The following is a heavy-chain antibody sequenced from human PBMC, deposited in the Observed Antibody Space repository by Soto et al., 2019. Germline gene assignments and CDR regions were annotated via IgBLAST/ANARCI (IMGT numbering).Heavy chain of an antibody. CDR1: GFTFSNFW. D-gene: IGHD4-17*01. J-gene: IGHJ4*02. Sequence: GGSLRLSCEASGFTFSNFWMSWVRQAPGKWLEWVANIKQDGSEKKYVDSVKGRFIISRDNAKNSLSLQMNSLRAEDTAVYYCATNTVTKVDDYWGQGARVTVSS. V-gene: IGHV3-7*03. CDR2: IKQDGSEK. CDR3: ATNTVTKVDDY.